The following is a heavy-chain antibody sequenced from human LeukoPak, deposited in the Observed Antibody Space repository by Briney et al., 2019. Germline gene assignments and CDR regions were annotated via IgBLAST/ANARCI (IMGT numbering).Heavy chain of an antibody. Sequence: GGSLRLSCAASGFTFRTYWMHWVRQVPGKGLVWVSRINSDGNTTSYADSVKGRLTISRDNAKNTLYLQMNSLRAEDTAVCYCARAVAGSFDYWGQGTLVTVSA. CDR2: INSDGNTT. D-gene: IGHD6-19*01. V-gene: IGHV3-74*01. CDR1: GFTFRTYW. CDR3: ARAVAGSFDY. J-gene: IGHJ4*02.